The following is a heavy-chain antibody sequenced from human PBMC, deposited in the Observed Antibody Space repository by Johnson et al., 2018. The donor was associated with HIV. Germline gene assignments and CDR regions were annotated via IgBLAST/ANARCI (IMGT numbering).Heavy chain of an antibody. V-gene: IGHV3-20*04. CDR2: IHWNGGST. J-gene: IGHJ3*02. CDR1: GFTVSSNY. D-gene: IGHD1-1*01. Sequence: EVQLVESGGGLIQPGGSLRLSCAASGFTVSSNYMSWVRQAPGKGLEWVSGIHWNGGSTGYADSVKGRFTISRDNAKNSLYLQMNSLKTEDTGVYYCTTGLYWNDAFNIWGQGTMVTVSS. CDR3: TTGLYWNDAFNI.